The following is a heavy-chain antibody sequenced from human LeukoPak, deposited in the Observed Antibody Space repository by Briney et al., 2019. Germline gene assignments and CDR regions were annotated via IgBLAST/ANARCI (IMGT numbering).Heavy chain of an antibody. CDR3: ARDRRPRDFWSGSRVDAFDI. Sequence: GGSLRLSCAASGFTFSSSAMNWVRQAPGKGLEWVSYISSSSSTIYYADSVKGRFTISRDNAKNSLYLQMNSLRAEDTAVYYCARDRRPRDFWSGSRVDAFDIWGQGTMVTVSS. V-gene: IGHV3-48*01. CDR1: GFTFSSSA. D-gene: IGHD3-3*01. J-gene: IGHJ3*02. CDR2: ISSSSSTI.